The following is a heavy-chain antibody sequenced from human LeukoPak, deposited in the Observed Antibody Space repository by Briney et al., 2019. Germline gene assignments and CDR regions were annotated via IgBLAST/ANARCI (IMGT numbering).Heavy chain of an antibody. J-gene: IGHJ4*02. Sequence: PGGSLRLSCAASGFTFSSYWMSWVRQAPGKGLEWVGRIKSKTDGGTTDYAAPVKGRFTISRDDSKNTLYLQMNSLKTEDTAVYYCTTLGDYDFWSGPHDYWGQGTLVTVSS. CDR2: IKSKTDGGTT. D-gene: IGHD3-3*01. CDR3: TTLGDYDFWSGPHDY. CDR1: GFTFSSYW. V-gene: IGHV3-15*01.